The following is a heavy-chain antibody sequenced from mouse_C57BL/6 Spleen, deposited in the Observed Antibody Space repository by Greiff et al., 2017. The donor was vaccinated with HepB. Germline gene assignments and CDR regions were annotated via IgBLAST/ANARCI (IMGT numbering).Heavy chain of an antibody. V-gene: IGHV1-82*01. CDR1: GYAFSSSW. CDR2: IYPGDGDT. D-gene: IGHD1-1*01. Sequence: QVQLQQSGPELVKPGVSVKISCKASGYAFSSSWMNWVKQRPGKGLEWIGRIYPGDGDTNYNGKFKGKATLTADKSSSTAYMQLSSLTSEDSAVYFCAKTQSTTVGIDYWGQGTSLTVSS. CDR3: AKTQSTTVGIDY. J-gene: IGHJ2*02.